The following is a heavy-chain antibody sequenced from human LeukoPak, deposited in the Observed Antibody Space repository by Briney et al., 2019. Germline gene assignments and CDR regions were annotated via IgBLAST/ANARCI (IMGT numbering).Heavy chain of an antibody. Sequence: SETLSLTCTVSGGSISSYYWGWIRQPPGKGLEWIGSIYYSGSTYYNPSLKSRVTISVDTSKNQFSLKLSSVTAADTAVYYCARVRRILGGARDIDYWGQGTLVTVSS. D-gene: IGHD3-3*01. V-gene: IGHV4-39*07. CDR2: IYYSGST. CDR3: ARVRRILGGARDIDY. J-gene: IGHJ4*02. CDR1: GGSISSYY.